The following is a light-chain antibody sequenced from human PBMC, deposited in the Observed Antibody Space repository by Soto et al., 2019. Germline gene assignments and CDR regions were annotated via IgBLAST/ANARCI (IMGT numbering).Light chain of an antibody. Sequence: LTQPPSAPGFSGQSVTISCTGTSSDVGYYDYVSWYQQHPGKAPKLVIYEVTKRPSGVPDRVSASKSGNTASLTVSGLRAEDEADYYCSSYAGSNNFVFGSGNKVTVL. CDR3: SSYAGSNNFV. V-gene: IGLV2-8*01. CDR2: EVT. J-gene: IGLJ1*01. CDR1: SSDVGYYDY.